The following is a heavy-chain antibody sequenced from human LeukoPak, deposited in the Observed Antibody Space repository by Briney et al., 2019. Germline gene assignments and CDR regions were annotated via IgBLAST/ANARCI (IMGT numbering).Heavy chain of an antibody. V-gene: IGHV3-11*04. CDR2: ISSSGSFI. J-gene: IGHJ4*02. D-gene: IGHD3-22*01. CDR3: AREPYYDSSGYSPDY. Sequence: PGGSLRLSCAASGFTFSDYYMSWIRQAPGKGLEWVSYISSSGSFIYYADSVKGRFTISRDNAKNSLYLHMNSLRAEDTALYYCAREPYYDSSGYSPDYWGQGTLVTVSS. CDR1: GFTFSDYY.